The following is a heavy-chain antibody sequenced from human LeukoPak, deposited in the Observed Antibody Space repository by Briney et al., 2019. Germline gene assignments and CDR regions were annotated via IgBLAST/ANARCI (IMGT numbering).Heavy chain of an antibody. D-gene: IGHD4-23*01. Sequence: GRSLRLSCAASGFTFSSDAMHWVRQAPGKGLEWVAFISYDANVKRYADSVKGRFTISRDNSKNTVYLQMNSLRADDTAVYYCAREMYRDYGGHDYWGQGTLVTVSS. J-gene: IGHJ4*02. V-gene: IGHV3-30*03. CDR1: GFTFSSDA. CDR3: AREMYRDYGGHDY. CDR2: ISYDANVK.